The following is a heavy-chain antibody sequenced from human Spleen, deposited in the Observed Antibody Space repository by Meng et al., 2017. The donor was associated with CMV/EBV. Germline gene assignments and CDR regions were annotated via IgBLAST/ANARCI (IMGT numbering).Heavy chain of an antibody. CDR3: ARVAYTTTTFEYYYGMKV. CDR2: IIPILGKV. V-gene: IGHV1-69*08. D-gene: IGHD3-16*01. J-gene: IGHJ6*02. CDR1: GGTFSSYT. Sequence: SVKVSCKASGGTFSSYTISWVRQAPGQGLEWMGRIIPILGKVTYVQRFQGRVTITADTSSTTVYMELSSLKSEDTAVYYCARVAYTTTTFEYYYGMKVWGQGTAVTVSS.